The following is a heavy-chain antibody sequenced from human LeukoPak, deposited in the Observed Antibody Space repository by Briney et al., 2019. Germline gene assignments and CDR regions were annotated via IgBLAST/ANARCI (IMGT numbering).Heavy chain of an antibody. J-gene: IGHJ3*02. CDR3: ASSGYSYGYISVAAFDI. CDR1: GYTFTSYA. CDR2: INTNTGNP. Sequence: GASVKVSCKASGYTFTSYAMNWVRQAPGQGLEWMGWINTNTGNPTYAQGFTGRFVFSLDTSVSTAYLQISSLKAEDTAVYYCASSGYSYGYISVAAFDIWGQGTMVTVSS. D-gene: IGHD5-18*01. V-gene: IGHV7-4-1*02.